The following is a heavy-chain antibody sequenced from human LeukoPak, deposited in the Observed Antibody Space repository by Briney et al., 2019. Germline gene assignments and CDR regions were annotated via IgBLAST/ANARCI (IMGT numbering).Heavy chain of an antibody. J-gene: IGHJ4*02. CDR1: GYRFANYW. V-gene: IGHV5-51*01. D-gene: IGHD2-2*01. CDR3: VRTDYCSSTTCPPDY. CDR2: IYPGDSDT. Sequence: GGSLKISWKGSGYRFANYWIGWVRQMPGKGLEWMGIIYPGDSDTRYSPSFQGQVTISADNSISTAFLQWNSLKASDTAMYYCVRTDYCSSTTCPPDYWGQGTLVTVSS.